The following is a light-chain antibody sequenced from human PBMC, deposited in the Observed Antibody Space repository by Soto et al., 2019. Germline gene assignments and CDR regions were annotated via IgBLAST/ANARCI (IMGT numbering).Light chain of an antibody. CDR1: QSSSSY. CDR2: AAS. Sequence: DIQMTQSPSSLSASVGDRVTITCRASQSSSSYLNWYQQKPGKAPKLLIYAASSLQSGVPSRFSGSGSATDFTLSISSLQPEDFATYYCQQSYSTLGLTFGGGTKVEIK. CDR3: QQSYSTLGLT. J-gene: IGKJ4*01. V-gene: IGKV1-39*01.